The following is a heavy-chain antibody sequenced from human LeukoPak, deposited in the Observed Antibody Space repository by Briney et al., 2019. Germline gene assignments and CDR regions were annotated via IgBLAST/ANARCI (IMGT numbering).Heavy chain of an antibody. J-gene: IGHJ4*02. CDR2: ISSSSSYI. V-gene: IGHV3-21*01. Sequence: GGSLRLSCAASGFTFSSYSMNWVRQAPGKGLEWVSSISSSSSYIYYADSVKGRFTISRDNAKNSLYLQMNSLRAEDTAVYYCARHPIVTMEPYYFDYWGQGTLVTVSS. D-gene: IGHD4/OR15-4a*01. CDR1: GFTFSSYS. CDR3: ARHPIVTMEPYYFDY.